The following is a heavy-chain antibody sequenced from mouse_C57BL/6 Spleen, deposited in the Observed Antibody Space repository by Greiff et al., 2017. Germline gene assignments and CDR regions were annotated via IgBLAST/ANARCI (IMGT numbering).Heavy chain of an antibody. J-gene: IGHJ2*01. V-gene: IGHV1-52*01. Sequence: VQLQQPGAELVRPGSSVKLSCKASGYTFTSYWMHWVKQRPIQGLEWIGNIDPSDSETHYNQKFKDKATLTVDKSSSTAYMQLSSLTSEDSAVYYCARSYYYGSSPSFDYWGQGTTLTVSS. CDR1: GYTFTSYW. D-gene: IGHD1-1*01. CDR3: ARSYYYGSSPSFDY. CDR2: IDPSDSET.